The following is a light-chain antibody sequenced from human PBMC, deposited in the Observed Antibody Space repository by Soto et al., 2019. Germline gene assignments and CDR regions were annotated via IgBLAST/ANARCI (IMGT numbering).Light chain of an antibody. CDR1: ESIRTW. V-gene: IGKV1-5*01. CDR3: QQYHNYPRT. CDR2: DAS. J-gene: IGKJ1*01. Sequence: DIQMTQSPSTLSASIGDRFTITCRASESIRTWLAWYQHKPGKAPKFLIYDASSLESGVPSRFSGSGSGTEFTLTISNLQPDDFATYFCQQYHNYPRTFGQGTKVDI.